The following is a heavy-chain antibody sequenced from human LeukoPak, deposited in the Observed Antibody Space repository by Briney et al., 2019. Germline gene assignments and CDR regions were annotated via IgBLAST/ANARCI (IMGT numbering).Heavy chain of an antibody. Sequence: GGSLRLSCAASGFTFSSYGMHWVRQAPGKGLEWVAFIRYDANNKCYADSVKGRFTISRDNAKNSLYLQMNSLRAEDTAVYYCARDRRYYDFWSGYFNYWGQGTLVTVSS. V-gene: IGHV3-30*02. CDR1: GFTFSSYG. D-gene: IGHD3-3*01. J-gene: IGHJ4*02. CDR2: IRYDANNK. CDR3: ARDRRYYDFWSGYFNY.